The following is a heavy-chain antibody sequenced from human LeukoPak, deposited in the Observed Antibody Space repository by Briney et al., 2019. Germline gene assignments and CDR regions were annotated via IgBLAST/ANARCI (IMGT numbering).Heavy chain of an antibody. CDR1: GFTFSNAR. V-gene: IGHV3-15*01. CDR3: TTDSGNWYFYYYYMDV. J-gene: IGHJ6*03. CDR2: IKSKTDGGTT. Sequence: GGSLRLSCAASGFTFSNARMSWVRQAPGKGLEWVGRIKSKTDGGTTDFAAPVKGRFTISRDDSQNTLSLQMTNLKTEDTAVYYCTTDSGNWYFYYYYMDVWGKGATVTVSS. D-gene: IGHD6-25*01.